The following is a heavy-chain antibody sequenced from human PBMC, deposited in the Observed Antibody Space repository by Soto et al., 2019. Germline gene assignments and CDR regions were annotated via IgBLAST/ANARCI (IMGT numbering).Heavy chain of an antibody. CDR3: ARSSSSWSRGFDY. D-gene: IGHD6-13*01. CDR2: INPNSGGT. V-gene: IGHV1-2*02. CDR1: GYTFTGYY. Sequence: ASVKVSCKASGYTFTGYYMHWVLQPPVQGLEWMGWINPNSGGTNYAQKFQGRVTMTRDTSISTAYMELSRLRSDDTAVYYCARSSSSWSRGFDYWGQGTLVTVSS. J-gene: IGHJ4*02.